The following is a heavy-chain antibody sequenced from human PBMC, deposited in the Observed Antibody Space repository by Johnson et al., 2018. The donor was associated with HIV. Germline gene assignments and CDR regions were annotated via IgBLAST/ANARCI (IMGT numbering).Heavy chain of an antibody. V-gene: IGHV3-13*01. CDR2: IGTAGDT. CDR1: GFTFSSYD. CDR3: ARSITMVRGVIGGAFDI. J-gene: IGHJ3*02. Sequence: EVQLLESGGGLVQPGGSLRLSCAASGFTFSSYDMHWVRQATGKGLEWVSAIGTAGDTYYPGSVKGRFTISRENAKNSLYLQMNSVRAGDTAVYYCARSITMVRGVIGGAFDIWGQGTMVTVSS. D-gene: IGHD3-10*01.